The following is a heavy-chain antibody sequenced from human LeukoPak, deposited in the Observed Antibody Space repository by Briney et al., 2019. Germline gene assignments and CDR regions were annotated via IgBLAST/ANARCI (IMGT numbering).Heavy chain of an antibody. CDR1: GFTFSSYG. CDR3: ARDLELRGPIDY. CDR2: IRYDGSNK. D-gene: IGHD4-17*01. Sequence: GGSLRLSCAASGFTFSSYGMHWVRQAPGKGLEWVAFIRYDGSNKYYADSVKGRFTISRDNSKNTLYLQMNSLRAEDTAVYYCARDLELRGPIDYWGQGTLVTVSS. V-gene: IGHV3-30*02. J-gene: IGHJ4*02.